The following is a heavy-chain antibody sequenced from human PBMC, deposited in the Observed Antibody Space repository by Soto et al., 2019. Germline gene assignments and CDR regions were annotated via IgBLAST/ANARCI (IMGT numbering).Heavy chain of an antibody. D-gene: IGHD3-3*01. CDR2: ISYDGSNK. V-gene: IGHV3-30-3*01. CDR1: GFTLSSYA. Sequence: SLRLSCAASGFTLSSYAMHWVRQAPGKGLEWVAVISYDGSNKYYADSVKGRFTISRDNSKNTLYLQMNSLRAEDTAVYYCARDVGITIFGVVIRPYYYGMDVWGQGTTVTVSS. CDR3: ARDVGITIFGVVIRPYYYGMDV. J-gene: IGHJ6*02.